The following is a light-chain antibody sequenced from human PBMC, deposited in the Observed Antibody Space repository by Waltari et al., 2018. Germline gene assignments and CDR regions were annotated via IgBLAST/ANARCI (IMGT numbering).Light chain of an antibody. J-gene: IGKJ1*01. CDR1: HRVSRA. V-gene: IGKV3-20*01. CDR3: QKYVSLPAT. CDR2: DAY. Sequence: EIVLTQSPGTLSLSLGERATLSCSPSHRVSRALAWYQQKPGQAPRLLIFDAYSRATGIPDRFSGSGSGTDFSLTISRLEPEDFAVYYCQKYVSLPATFGQGTKVEI.